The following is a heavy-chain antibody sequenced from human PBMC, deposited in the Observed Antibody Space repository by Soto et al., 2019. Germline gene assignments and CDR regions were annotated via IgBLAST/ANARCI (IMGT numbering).Heavy chain of an antibody. V-gene: IGHV4-30-4*01. Sequence: QVQLQESGPGLVKPSQTLSLTCTVSGGSISSGDYYWSWIRQPPGKGLEWIGYIYYRGSTYYIPSLKSRVTIPVASSKNKFPLRLSSVTAADTSVSYGAPSGGNCGYFDYWSQGTLATISS. J-gene: IGHJ4*02. CDR2: IYYRGST. D-gene: IGHD2-15*01. CDR1: GGSISSGDYY. CDR3: APSGGNCGYFDY.